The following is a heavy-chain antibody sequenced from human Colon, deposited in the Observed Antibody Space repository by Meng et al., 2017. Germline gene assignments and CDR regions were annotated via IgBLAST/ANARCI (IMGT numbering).Heavy chain of an antibody. D-gene: IGHD6-13*01. Sequence: GGSLRLSCAASVFTFSSYAMSWVRQAPGKGLEWVSSITGSDDTTYYADSVKGRFTISRDNSKNTLHLQMNSLRVEDTAVYFCASQRIAASGPPGYWGQGTLVTVSS. CDR2: ITGSDDTT. V-gene: IGHV3-23*01. CDR1: VFTFSSYA. J-gene: IGHJ4*02. CDR3: ASQRIAASGPPGY.